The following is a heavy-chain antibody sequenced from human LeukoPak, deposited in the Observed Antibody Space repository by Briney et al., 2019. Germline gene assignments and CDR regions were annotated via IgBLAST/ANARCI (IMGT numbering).Heavy chain of an antibody. CDR3: AKDQAPRNYFWFDY. V-gene: IGHV3-23*01. CDR1: GFTFSSYA. J-gene: IGHJ4*02. D-gene: IGHD3-3*01. Sequence: TGGSLRLSCAASGFTFSSYAMSWVRQAPGKGLEWVSAISGSGGSTYYADSVKGRFTISRDNSKNTLYLQMNSLRAEDTAVYYCAKDQAPRNYFWFDYWGQGTLVTVSS. CDR2: ISGSGGST.